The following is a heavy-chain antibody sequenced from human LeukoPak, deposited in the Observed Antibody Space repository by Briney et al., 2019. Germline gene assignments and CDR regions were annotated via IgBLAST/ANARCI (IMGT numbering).Heavy chain of an antibody. J-gene: IGHJ4*02. Sequence: SETLSLTCTVSGGSISTSNYYWGWIRQPPGKGLEWIGNIFYSGSTYYSPSLRSRVTISPDTSRNQFSLKLNSVTAADTAVYYCARARRGGFNRGSHPTRGPFEYWDQGILVTVSS. D-gene: IGHD3-16*02. CDR1: GGSISTSNYY. CDR2: IFYSGST. V-gene: IGHV4-39*07. CDR3: ARARRGGFNRGSHPTRGPFEY.